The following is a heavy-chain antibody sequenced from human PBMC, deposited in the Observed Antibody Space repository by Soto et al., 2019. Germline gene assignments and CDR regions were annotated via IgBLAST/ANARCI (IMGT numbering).Heavy chain of an antibody. D-gene: IGHD1-1*01. CDR1: GFTFSSYS. V-gene: IGHV3-21*01. Sequence: GGSLRLSCAASGFTFSSYSMNWVRQAPGKGLEWVSSISSSSSYIYYADSVKGRFTISRDNAKNSLYLQMNSLRAEDTAVYYCARSGIGAPYYYGMDVWGQGTTVTVSS. CDR2: ISSSSSYI. J-gene: IGHJ6*02. CDR3: ARSGIGAPYYYGMDV.